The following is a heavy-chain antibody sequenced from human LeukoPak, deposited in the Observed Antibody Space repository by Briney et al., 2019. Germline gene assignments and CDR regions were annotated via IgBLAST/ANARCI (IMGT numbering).Heavy chain of an antibody. Sequence: PGGSLRLSCAASGFTFSSYSMSWVRQAPGKGLEWVSAISSSGGSTDYADSVKGRFTISRDSSKNTLFLHMNTLRAEDTAIYYCAKDRTVGASYWYFDLWGRGTLVTVSS. CDR3: AKDRTVGASYWYFDL. CDR1: GFTFSSYS. D-gene: IGHD1-26*01. V-gene: IGHV3-23*01. CDR2: ISSSGGST. J-gene: IGHJ2*01.